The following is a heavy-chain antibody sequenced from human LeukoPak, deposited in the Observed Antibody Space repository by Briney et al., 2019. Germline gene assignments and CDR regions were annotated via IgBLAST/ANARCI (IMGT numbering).Heavy chain of an antibody. V-gene: IGHV4-59*11. D-gene: IGHD6-19*01. Sequence: SETLSLTCTVSGGSISSHYWSWIRQPPGKGLEWIGYIYYSGSTNYNPSLKSRVTISVDTSKNQFSLKLSSVTAADTAVYYCAREGYSSGWFSSDWGQGTLVTVSS. CDR3: AREGYSSGWFSSD. CDR1: GGSISSHY. J-gene: IGHJ4*02. CDR2: IYYSGST.